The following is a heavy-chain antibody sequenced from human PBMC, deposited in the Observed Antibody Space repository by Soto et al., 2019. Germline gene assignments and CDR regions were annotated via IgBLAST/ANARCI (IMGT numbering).Heavy chain of an antibody. V-gene: IGHV3-23*01. CDR3: AKDSPIFWRGEGYYGMDV. CDR2: ISGSGGST. CDR1: GFTFSSYA. J-gene: IGHJ6*02. Sequence: PGGSLRLSCAASGFTFSSYAMSWVRQAPGKGLEWVSAISGSGGSTYYADSVKGRFTISRDNSKNTLYLQMNSLRAEDTAVYYCAKDSPIFWRGEGYYGMDVWGQGTTVTVSS. D-gene: IGHD3-9*01.